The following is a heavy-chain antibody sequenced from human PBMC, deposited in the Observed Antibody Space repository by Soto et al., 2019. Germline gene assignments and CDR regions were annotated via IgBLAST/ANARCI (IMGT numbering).Heavy chain of an antibody. V-gene: IGHV3-53*02. CDR2: IYSGGNT. CDR3: ARAYSSSSWFDP. D-gene: IGHD6-6*01. CDR1: GFTVSSNY. J-gene: IGHJ5*02. Sequence: EVQLVETGGGLIQPGGSLRLSCAASGFTVSSNYMTWVRQAPGKGLEWVSFIYSGGNTFYADSVKGRFTISRDNSKNTLYLQLNSLRAEETAVYYCARAYSSSSWFDPWGQGTLVTVSS.